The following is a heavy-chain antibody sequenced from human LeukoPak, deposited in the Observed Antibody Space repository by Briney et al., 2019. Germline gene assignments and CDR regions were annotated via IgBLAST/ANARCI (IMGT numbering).Heavy chain of an antibody. CDR1: GFTFTNYA. J-gene: IGHJ4*02. D-gene: IGHD2-2*01. Sequence: GGSLRLSCTASGFTFTNYAMSWVRQAPGKGLEWPSSISGSGDSTSYADSVEGRFTISRDNSKNTVYLQMNNLRAEDTAVYFCAKLYCSSTTCYRKFSDYWGQGILVTVSS. CDR2: ISGSGDST. CDR3: AKLYCSSTTCYRKFSDY. V-gene: IGHV3-23*01.